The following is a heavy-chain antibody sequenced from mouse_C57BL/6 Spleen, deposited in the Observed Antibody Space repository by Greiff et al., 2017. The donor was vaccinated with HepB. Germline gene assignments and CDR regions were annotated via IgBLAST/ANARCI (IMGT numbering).Heavy chain of an antibody. D-gene: IGHD1-1*01. J-gene: IGHJ1*03. V-gene: IGHV5-9*01. CDR2: ISGGGGNT. CDR1: GFTFSSYT. Sequence: EVKLVESGGGLVKPGGSLKLSCAASGFTFSSYTMSWVRQTPEKRLEWVATISGGGGNTYYPDSVKGRFTISRDNAKTTLYLQMSSLRSEDTALYYCARHVDYYGSSSGYFDVWGTGTTVTVSS. CDR3: ARHVDYYGSSSGYFDV.